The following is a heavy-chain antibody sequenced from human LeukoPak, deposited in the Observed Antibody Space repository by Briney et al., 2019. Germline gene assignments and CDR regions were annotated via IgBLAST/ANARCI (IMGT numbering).Heavy chain of an antibody. D-gene: IGHD5-18*01. CDR3: ARAPAPYSYGYPGGI. V-gene: IGHV3-7*01. Sequence: GGSLRLSCAASGFTFSTYWMSWVRQAPGKGLEWVANIKQDGSEKYYVDSVKGRFTISRDNAKNSLYPQMNSLRAEDTAVYYCARAPAPYSYGYPGGIWGQGTMVTVSS. CDR2: IKQDGSEK. J-gene: IGHJ3*02. CDR1: GFTFSTYW.